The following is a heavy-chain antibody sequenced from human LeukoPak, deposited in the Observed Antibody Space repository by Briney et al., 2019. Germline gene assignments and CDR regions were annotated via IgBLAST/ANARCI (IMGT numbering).Heavy chain of an antibody. V-gene: IGHV1-2*02. J-gene: IGHJ4*02. CDR1: GYTFIAYY. Sequence: ASVKVSCKASGYTFIAYYIHWVRQAPGQYLEWMGWINPNNGGTNYSQKFQGRVTMTRDTSISTAYMELSRLRSDDTAVYYCARERAGDYSNFDYWGQGTLVTVSS. D-gene: IGHD4-11*01. CDR2: INPNNGGT. CDR3: ARERAGDYSNFDY.